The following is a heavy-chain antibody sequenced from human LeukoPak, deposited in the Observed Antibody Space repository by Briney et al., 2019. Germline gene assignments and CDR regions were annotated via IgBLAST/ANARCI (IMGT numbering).Heavy chain of an antibody. Sequence: SETLSLTCAVYDGSFSGYYWSWIRQPPGKGLEWIGEINHSGSTNYNPSLKSRVTISVDTSKNQFSLKLSSVTAADTAVYYCARGEVYDILTGYSPLYFDYWGQGTLVTVSS. CDR1: DGSFSGYY. V-gene: IGHV4-34*01. J-gene: IGHJ4*02. D-gene: IGHD3-9*01. CDR3: ARGEVYDILTGYSPLYFDY. CDR2: INHSGST.